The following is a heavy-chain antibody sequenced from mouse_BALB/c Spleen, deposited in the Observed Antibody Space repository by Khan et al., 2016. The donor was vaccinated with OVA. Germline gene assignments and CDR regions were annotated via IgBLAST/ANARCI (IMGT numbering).Heavy chain of an antibody. Sequence: EVHLVESGGDLVKPGGSLKLSCAASGFTFSNYAMSWVRQTPEKRLEWVASISSGGTTYFSDSVKGRFTISRDNGRNILYLQMSSLRSEDTAMYYCARDYWFTYWGQGTLVTVSA. V-gene: IGHV5-6-5*01. J-gene: IGHJ3*01. CDR2: ISSGGTT. CDR3: ARDYWFTY. CDR1: GFTFSNYA.